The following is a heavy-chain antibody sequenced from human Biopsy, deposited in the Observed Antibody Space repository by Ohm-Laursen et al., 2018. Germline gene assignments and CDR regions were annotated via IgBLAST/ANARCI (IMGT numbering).Heavy chain of an antibody. D-gene: IGHD6-19*01. CDR2: TSFDGSNK. Sequence: SLRLSCSASGFTFHSYAMNWARQPPGKGLEWLAVTSFDGSNKFYAESVRGRFTISRDRSRDTLYLQMNRLTNEDTALYYCAKDGGQWRGGAFDIWGHGTMVIVAS. J-gene: IGHJ3*02. CDR3: AKDGGQWRGGAFDI. V-gene: IGHV3-30*18. CDR1: GFTFHSYA.